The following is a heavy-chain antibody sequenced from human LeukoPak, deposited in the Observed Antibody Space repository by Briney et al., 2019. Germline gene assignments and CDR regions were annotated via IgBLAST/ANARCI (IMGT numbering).Heavy chain of an antibody. V-gene: IGHV1-18*01. Sequence: VASVKVSCKASGYTFTSYGISWVRQAPGQGLEWMGWISAYNGNTNYAQKLQGRVTMTTDTSTSTAYMELRSLRSDDTAVYYCARDPYYYDSSGSPDYWGQGTLVTVSS. CDR3: ARDPYYYDSSGSPDY. CDR2: ISAYNGNT. CDR1: GYTFTSYG. D-gene: IGHD3-22*01. J-gene: IGHJ4*02.